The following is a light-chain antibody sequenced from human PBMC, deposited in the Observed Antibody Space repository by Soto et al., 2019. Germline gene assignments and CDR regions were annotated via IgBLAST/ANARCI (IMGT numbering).Light chain of an antibody. Sequence: DIQMTQSPSSLSASVGDRVTITCRTSQPISDYLNWYQQKPGKAPTLLIYTASNLQSGVPSRFSGSGSGTHFTLTISSLQSEDFAVYYCQQFYSWPITFGQGTRLEI. V-gene: IGKV1-39*01. CDR2: TAS. CDR3: QQFYSWPIT. CDR1: QPISDY. J-gene: IGKJ5*01.